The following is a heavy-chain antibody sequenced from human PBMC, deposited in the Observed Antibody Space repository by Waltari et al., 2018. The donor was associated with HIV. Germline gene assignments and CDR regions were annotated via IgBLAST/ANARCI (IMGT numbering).Heavy chain of an antibody. CDR3: ARDTLNFFFGLDV. CDR1: GFSFGDYA. CDR2: ISSTSFNI. Sequence: EEQLVESGGGLVHPGGSLKLSWAASGFSFGDYAMNWVRQAPGKGLEWIAYISSTSFNIKYADSVRGRFTISRDNTQNSLSLQMNNLIDEDTAKYFCARDTLNFFFGLDVWGHGTTVAVSS. J-gene: IGHJ6*02. V-gene: IGHV3-48*02.